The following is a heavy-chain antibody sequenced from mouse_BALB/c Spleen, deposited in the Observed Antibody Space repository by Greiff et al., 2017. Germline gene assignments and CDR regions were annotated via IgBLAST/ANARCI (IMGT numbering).Heavy chain of an antibody. D-gene: IGHD4-1*02. V-gene: IGHV1-15*01. Sequence: QVHVKQSGAELVRPGASVTLSCKASGYTFTDYDMHWVKQTPVHGLEWIGAIDPETGGTAYNQKFKGKATLTADKSSSTAYMELRSLTSEDSAVYYCTRFNSYYFDDGGQGTTLTVSS. CDR2: IDPETGGT. J-gene: IGHJ2*01. CDR1: GYTFTDYD. CDR3: TRFNSYYFDD.